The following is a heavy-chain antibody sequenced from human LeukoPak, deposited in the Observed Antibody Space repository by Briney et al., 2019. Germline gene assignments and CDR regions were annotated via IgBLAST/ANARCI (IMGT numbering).Heavy chain of an antibody. CDR1: GGSISSGDYY. Sequence: PSETLSLTCTVSGGSISSGDYYWSWIRQPPGKGLEWIGYIDYSGSTYYNPSLKSRVTISVDTSKNQFSLQLSSVTAEDTAVYYCARGDTAMVTRYFDYWGQGTLVTVSS. V-gene: IGHV4-30-4*01. D-gene: IGHD5-18*01. CDR2: IDYSGST. CDR3: ARGDTAMVTRYFDY. J-gene: IGHJ4*02.